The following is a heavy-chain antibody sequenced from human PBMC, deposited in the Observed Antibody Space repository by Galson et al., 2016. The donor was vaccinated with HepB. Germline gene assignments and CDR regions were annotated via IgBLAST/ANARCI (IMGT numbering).Heavy chain of an antibody. CDR1: GFPFSSYG. CDR3: AKDSRSYYDFWSGYFVSE. D-gene: IGHD3-3*01. CDR2: ISYDGSNK. Sequence: LRLSCAASGFPFSSYGMHWVRQAPGTGLEWVAVISYDGSNKYYADSVKGRLTISRDNSKNTLYLQMNSLRAEDTAVYYCAKDSRSYYDFWSGYFVSEWGQGTLVTVSS. V-gene: IGHV3-30*18. J-gene: IGHJ4*02.